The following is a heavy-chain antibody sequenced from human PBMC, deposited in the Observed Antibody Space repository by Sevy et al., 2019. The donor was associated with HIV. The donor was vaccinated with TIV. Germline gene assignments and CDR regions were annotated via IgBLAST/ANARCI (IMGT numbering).Heavy chain of an antibody. D-gene: IGHD3-22*01. Sequence: GGSLRLSCAASGFIFSDYAMSWVRQAPGKELEWVSSISGGDDSTYYADSVKGRFTVSRDNSKNTLYLQMNTLRAEDTALYYCAKFGDYYDSGGYYWYFDFWGRGTLVTVSS. CDR2: ISGGDDST. CDR3: AKFGDYYDSGGYYWYFDF. J-gene: IGHJ2*01. CDR1: GFIFSDYA. V-gene: IGHV3-23*01.